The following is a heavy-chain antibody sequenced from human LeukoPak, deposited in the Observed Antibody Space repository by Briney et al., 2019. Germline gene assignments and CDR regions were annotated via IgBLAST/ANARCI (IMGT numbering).Heavy chain of an antibody. D-gene: IGHD1-26*01. Sequence: PSETLSLTCTVSGASISSGDYLWSWIRQHPGKGLEWIGYIYYSGSTYYNPSLKSRVTISVDTSKNQFSLKLSSVTAADTAVFYCARLSGTYSSGYYVMDVWGQGTTVTVSS. CDR2: IYYSGST. J-gene: IGHJ6*02. CDR1: GASISSGDYL. V-gene: IGHV4-31*03. CDR3: ARLSGTYSSGYYVMDV.